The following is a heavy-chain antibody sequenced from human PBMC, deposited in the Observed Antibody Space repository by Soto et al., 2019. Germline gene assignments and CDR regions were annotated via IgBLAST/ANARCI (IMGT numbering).Heavy chain of an antibody. V-gene: IGHV4-30-2*01. CDR2: IYYSGTT. J-gene: IGHJ6*02. CDR3: ARGHYYYGMDV. Sequence: KASETLSLTCTVSNGSVSSGTYSWSWVRQPPGKGLEWIGYIYYSGTTYYTPSLESRLTMSMDRANDHFSLNLTSVTAADTAVYFCARGHYYYGMDVWGQGITVTVSS. CDR1: NGSVSSGTYS.